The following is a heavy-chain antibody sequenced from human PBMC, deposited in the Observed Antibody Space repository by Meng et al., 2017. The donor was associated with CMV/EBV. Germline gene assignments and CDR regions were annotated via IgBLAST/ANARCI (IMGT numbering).Heavy chain of an antibody. V-gene: IGHV1-18*01. CDR3: AREMTAIEAYYYGMDV. CDR2: ISAYNGNT. CDR1: GYTFPSYG. D-gene: IGHD2-21*02. Sequence: ASVKVSCKASGYTFPSYGISGVRQAPGQGLEGMGWISAYNGNTNYAQKLQGRVTMTTDTSTSTAYMELRSLRSDDTAVYYCAREMTAIEAYYYGMDVWGQGTTVTVSS. J-gene: IGHJ6*02.